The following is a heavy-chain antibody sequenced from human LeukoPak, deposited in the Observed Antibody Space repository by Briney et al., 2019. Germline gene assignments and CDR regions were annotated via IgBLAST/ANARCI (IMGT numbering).Heavy chain of an antibody. D-gene: IGHD3-10*01. CDR2: ISGSGGST. Sequence: GGSLRLSCAASGFTFSSYAMSWVRQAPGKGLEWVSAISGSGGSTYYADSVKGRFTISRDNSKNTLYLQMNSLRAEDTAVYYCAKKPTYYYGSGSYRPPGYFDYWGQGTLATVSS. J-gene: IGHJ4*02. V-gene: IGHV3-23*01. CDR3: AKKPTYYYGSGSYRPPGYFDY. CDR1: GFTFSSYA.